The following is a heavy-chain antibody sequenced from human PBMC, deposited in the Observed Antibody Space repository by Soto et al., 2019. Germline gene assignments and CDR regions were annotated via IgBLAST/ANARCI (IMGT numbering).Heavy chain of an antibody. D-gene: IGHD2-2*01. CDR3: ARGLKGFVEPAAILYYYYYYMDV. CDR1: GGSFSGYY. CDR2: INHSGST. V-gene: IGHV4-34*01. J-gene: IGHJ6*03. Sequence: SETLSLTCAVYGGSFSGYYWSWIRQPPGKGLEWIGEINHSGSTNYNPSLKSRVTISVDTSKNQFSLKLSSVTAADTAVYYCARGLKGFVEPAAILYYYYYYMDVWGKGTTVTVSS.